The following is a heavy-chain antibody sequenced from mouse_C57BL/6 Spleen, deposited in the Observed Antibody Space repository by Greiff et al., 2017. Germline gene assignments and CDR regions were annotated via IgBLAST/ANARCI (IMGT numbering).Heavy chain of an antibody. Sequence: EVKLMESGGDLVKPGGSLKLSCAASGFTFSSYGMSWVRQTPDKRLEWVATISSGGSYTYYPDSVKGRFTISRDNAKNTLYLQMSSLKSEDTAMYYCARRGDYDEGAMDYWGQGTSVTVSS. CDR1: GFTFSSYG. J-gene: IGHJ4*01. CDR2: ISSGGSYT. V-gene: IGHV5-6*02. D-gene: IGHD2-4*01. CDR3: ARRGDYDEGAMDY.